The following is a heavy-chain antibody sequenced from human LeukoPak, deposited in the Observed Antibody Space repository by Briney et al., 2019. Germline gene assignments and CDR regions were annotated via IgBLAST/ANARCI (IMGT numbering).Heavy chain of an antibody. V-gene: IGHV3-7*01. D-gene: IGHD2-21*02. CDR2: INQDASEI. J-gene: IGHJ4*02. Sequence: HPGGSLRLSCAASGFTFSTYWMNWYRQAPGKGLEWVGNINQDASEINYVDSVRGRFTISRDNAKNSLHPQMNSLRAEDTAVYYCATDRDNSDWQKRFDSWGQGTLVTVSS. CDR1: GFTFSTYW. CDR3: ATDRDNSDWQKRFDS.